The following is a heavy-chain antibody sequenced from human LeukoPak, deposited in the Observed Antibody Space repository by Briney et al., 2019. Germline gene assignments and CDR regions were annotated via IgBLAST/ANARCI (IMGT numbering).Heavy chain of an antibody. CDR3: ARDGGSYYFDY. CDR1: GFTFSSYA. J-gene: IGHJ4*02. D-gene: IGHD1-26*01. Sequence: GGSLRLSCAASGFTFSSYAMSWVRQAPGKGLEWVSAISGSGGSTYYADSVKGRFTISRDNAKNSLYLQMNSLRAEDTAVYYCARDGGSYYFDYWGQGTLVTVSS. V-gene: IGHV3-23*01. CDR2: ISGSGGST.